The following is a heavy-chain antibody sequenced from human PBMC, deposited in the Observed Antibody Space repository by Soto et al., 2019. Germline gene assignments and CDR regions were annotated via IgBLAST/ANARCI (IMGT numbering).Heavy chain of an antibody. CDR2: IIPIFGTA. CDR1: GGTFSSYA. V-gene: IGHV1-69*13. D-gene: IGHD1-1*01. CDR3: ARWTTGTRYYYGMDV. J-gene: IGHJ6*02. Sequence: GASVKVSCKASGGTFSSYAISWVRQAPGQGLEWMGGIIPIFGTANYAQKFQGRVTITADESTSTAYMELSSLRSEDTAVYYCARWTTGTRYYYGMDVWGQGTTVPVSS.